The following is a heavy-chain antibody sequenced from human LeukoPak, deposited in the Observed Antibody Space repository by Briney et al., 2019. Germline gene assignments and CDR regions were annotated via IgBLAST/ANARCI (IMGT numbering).Heavy chain of an antibody. CDR2: ISAYNGNT. V-gene: IGHV1-18*01. CDR1: GYTFTSYG. D-gene: IGHD2-2*01. Sequence: ASVKVSCMASGYTFTSYGISWVRQAPGQGLEWMGWISAYNGNTNYAQKLQGRVTMTTDTSTSTAYMELRSLRSDDTAVYYCARGDVPAAPYYYYYFGMDVWGQGTTVTVSS. J-gene: IGHJ6*02. CDR3: ARGDVPAAPYYYYYFGMDV.